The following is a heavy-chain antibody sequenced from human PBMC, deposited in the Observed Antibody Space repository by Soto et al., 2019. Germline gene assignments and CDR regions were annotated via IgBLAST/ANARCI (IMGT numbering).Heavy chain of an antibody. CDR1: GYTFTSYG. J-gene: IGHJ3*02. CDR2: ISAYNGNT. CDR3: ARLACSSTSCYTHNAFDI. D-gene: IGHD2-2*02. V-gene: IGHV1-18*01. Sequence: XSVKVSCKASGYTFTSYGIIWVRQAPGQGLEWMGWISAYNGNTNYAQKLQGRVTMTTDTSTSTAYMELRSLRSDDTAVYYCARLACSSTSCYTHNAFDIWGQGTMVTVSS.